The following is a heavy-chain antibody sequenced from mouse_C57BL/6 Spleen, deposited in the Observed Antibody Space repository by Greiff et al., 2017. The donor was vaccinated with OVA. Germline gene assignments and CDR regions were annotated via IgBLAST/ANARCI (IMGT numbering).Heavy chain of an antibody. CDR2: ISNLAHSI. Sequence: EVMLVESGGGLVQPGGSLKLSCAASGFTFSDYGMAWVRQAPRKGPEWVAFISNLAHSIYYADTVTGRFTISRENAKNTLYLEMSSLRSEDTAMYYCARRGGSSPHWYFDVWGTGTTVTVSS. J-gene: IGHJ1*03. D-gene: IGHD1-1*01. V-gene: IGHV5-15*01. CDR3: ARRGGSSPHWYFDV. CDR1: GFTFSDYG.